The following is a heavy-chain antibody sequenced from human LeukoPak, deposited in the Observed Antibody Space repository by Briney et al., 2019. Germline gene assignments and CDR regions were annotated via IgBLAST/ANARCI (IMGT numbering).Heavy chain of an antibody. CDR2: IYPGDSDR. Sequence: GESLKISCQVSGYTFTTYWIAWVRQMPGKGLEWMGIIYPGDSDRRYSPSFEGQVTMSVDKSIKTAYLQWSSLKASDTGIYYGARPGAVNWNSAQYFDYWGQGTPVTVSS. V-gene: IGHV5-51*01. J-gene: IGHJ4*02. CDR1: GYTFTTYW. D-gene: IGHD1-7*01. CDR3: ARPGAVNWNSAQYFDY.